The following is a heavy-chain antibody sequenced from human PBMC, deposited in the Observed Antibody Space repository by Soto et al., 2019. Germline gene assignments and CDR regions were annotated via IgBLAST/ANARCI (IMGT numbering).Heavy chain of an antibody. D-gene: IGHD3-3*01. CDR3: ASPARNYDFWSGYSFDS. CDR2: MNPNSGNT. J-gene: IGHJ3*02. CDR1: GYTFTSYD. V-gene: IGHV1-8*01. Sequence: GASVKVSCKASGYTFTSYDINWVRQATGQGLEWMGWMNPNSGNTGYAQKFQGRVTMTRNTSISTAYMELSSLRSEDTAVYYCASPARNYDFWSGYSFDSWAQGTMVTFSS.